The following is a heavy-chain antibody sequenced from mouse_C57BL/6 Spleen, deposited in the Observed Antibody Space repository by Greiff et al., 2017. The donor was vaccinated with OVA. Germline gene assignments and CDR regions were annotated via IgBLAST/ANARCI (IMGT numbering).Heavy chain of an antibody. CDR3: GFGYYAMDY. V-gene: IGHV2-2*01. Sequence: VQRVESGPGLVQPSQSLSITCTVSGFSLTSYGVHWVRQSPGKGLEWLGVIWSGGSTDYNAAFISRLSISKDNSKSQVFFKMNSLQADDTAIYYCGFGYYAMDYWGQGTSVTVSS. CDR1: GFSLTSYG. J-gene: IGHJ4*01. CDR2: IWSGGST.